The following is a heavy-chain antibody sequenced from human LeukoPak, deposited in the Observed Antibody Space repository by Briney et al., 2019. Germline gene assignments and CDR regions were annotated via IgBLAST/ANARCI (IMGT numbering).Heavy chain of an antibody. CDR2: IYTSGST. D-gene: IGHD3-22*01. J-gene: IGHJ5*02. V-gene: IGHV4-4*09. Sequence: PSETLSLTCTVSGGSISSYYWSWIRQPPGKGLEWIGYIYTSGSTNYNPSLKSRVTISVDTSKNQFSLKLSSVTAADTAVYYCARLRKYYYDSSGYLTGDWFDPWGQGTLVTVSS. CDR1: GGSISSYY. CDR3: ARLRKYYYDSSGYLTGDWFDP.